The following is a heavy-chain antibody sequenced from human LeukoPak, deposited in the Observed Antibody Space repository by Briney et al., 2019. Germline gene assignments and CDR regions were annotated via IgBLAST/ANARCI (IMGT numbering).Heavy chain of an antibody. J-gene: IGHJ4*02. CDR3: TTDRAVARMGN. CDR2: IKSKTDGGTT. CDR1: GFTFSDAW. D-gene: IGHD5-12*01. Sequence: PGGSLRLSCAASGFTFSDAWMSWVRQAPGKGLEWVGRIKSKTDGGTTDYAAPVKGRFTISRDDSKNTLYLQMNSLKTEDTAVYYCTTDRAVARMGNWGQGTLVTVSS. V-gene: IGHV3-15*01.